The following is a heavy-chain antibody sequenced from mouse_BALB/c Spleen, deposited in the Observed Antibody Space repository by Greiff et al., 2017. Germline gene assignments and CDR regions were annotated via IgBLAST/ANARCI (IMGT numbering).Heavy chain of an antibody. CDR1: GYTFTSYW. V-gene: IGHV1-5*01. D-gene: IGHD1-2*01. Sequence: VQLQQSGTVLARPGASVKTSCKASGYTFTSYWMHWVKQRPGQGLEWIGAIYPGNSDTSYNQKFKGKAKLTAVTSTSTAYMELSSLTNEDSAVYYCTRFDYGYVPDYWGQGTTLTVSS. CDR2: IYPGNSDT. J-gene: IGHJ2*01. CDR3: TRFDYGYVPDY.